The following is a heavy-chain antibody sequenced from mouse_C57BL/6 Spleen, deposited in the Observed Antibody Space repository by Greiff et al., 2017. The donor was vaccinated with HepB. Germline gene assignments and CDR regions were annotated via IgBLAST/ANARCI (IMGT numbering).Heavy chain of an antibody. CDR3: AREGVTTGFDV. CDR2: ISYDGSN. Sequence: EVQLQQSGPGLVKPSQSLSLTCSVTAYSIPSGYYWNWIRQFPGNKLEWMGYISYDGSNNYNPSLKNRISITRDTSKNQFFLKLNSVTTEDTATYYCAREGVTTGFDVWGTGTTVTVSS. D-gene: IGHD2-12*01. CDR1: AYSIPSGYY. V-gene: IGHV3-6*01. J-gene: IGHJ1*03.